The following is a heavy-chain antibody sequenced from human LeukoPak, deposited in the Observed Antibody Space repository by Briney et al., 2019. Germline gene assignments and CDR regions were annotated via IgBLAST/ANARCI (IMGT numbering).Heavy chain of an antibody. D-gene: IGHD3-10*01. CDR1: GLTFGNYG. Sequence: GGSLRLSCVASGLTFGNYGMNWVRQAPGKGLEWVSSIGGSGSTTYYADSVWGRFTISRDNSKNSMYLQMSSLRAEDTAIYYCAEVESSYCRIWGQGTLVTVSS. J-gene: IGHJ4*02. V-gene: IGHV3-23*01. CDR2: IGGSGSTT. CDR3: AEVESSYCRI.